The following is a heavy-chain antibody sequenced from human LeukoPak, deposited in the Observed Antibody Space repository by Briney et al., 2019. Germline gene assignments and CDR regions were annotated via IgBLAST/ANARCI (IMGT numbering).Heavy chain of an antibody. J-gene: IGHJ4*02. V-gene: IGHV4-30-4*08. CDR1: GGSISSGDYY. D-gene: IGHD6-13*01. CDR3: ARALAYSSSWYDY. CDR2: IYYSGST. Sequence: SQTLSLTCTVSGGSISSGDYYWSWIRQPPGKGLEWIGYIYYSGSTYYNPSLKSRATVSVDTSKNQFSRKLSSVTAADTAVYYCARALAYSSSWYDYWGQGTLVTVSS.